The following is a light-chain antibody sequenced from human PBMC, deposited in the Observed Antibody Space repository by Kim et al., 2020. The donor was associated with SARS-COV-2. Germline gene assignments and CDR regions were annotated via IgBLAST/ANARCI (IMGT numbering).Light chain of an antibody. Sequence: VSPGQTARITCSGDALPKQYAYWYQQKPGQAPVLVIYKDSERPSGIPERFSGACSGTTVTLTISGVQAEDEADYYCQSADSSGTVVFGGGTQLTVL. V-gene: IGLV3-25*03. CDR3: QSADSSGTVV. CDR2: KDS. J-gene: IGLJ2*01. CDR1: ALPKQY.